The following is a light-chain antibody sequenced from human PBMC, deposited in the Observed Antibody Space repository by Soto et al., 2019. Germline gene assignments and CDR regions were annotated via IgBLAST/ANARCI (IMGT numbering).Light chain of an antibody. V-gene: IGLV2-14*01. CDR1: SSDVGGYNY. CDR2: DVS. J-gene: IGLJ2*01. Sequence: QPASVSGSPGQSITISCTGTSSDVGGYNYVSWYQQHPGKAPKLMIYDVSNRPSGVSNRFSGSKSGNTASLTISGLQAEDEADYYCSSYTSSSTLDDVVFGGGTKLTVL. CDR3: SSYTSSSTLDDVV.